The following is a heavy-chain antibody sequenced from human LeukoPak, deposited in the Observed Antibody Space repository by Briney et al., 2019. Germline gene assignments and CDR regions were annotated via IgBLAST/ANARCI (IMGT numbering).Heavy chain of an antibody. D-gene: IGHD3-16*01. J-gene: IGHJ4*02. Sequence: GGSLRLSCAASGFTFSSYEMSWVRQAPGKGLEWVSYIRGSGSTIYYADSVKGRFTISRDNARNSLYLQMNSLRAEDTALYYCARGGCEYTFGSFDYWGQGTLVTVSS. CDR3: ARGGCEYTFGSFDY. CDR2: IRGSGSTI. CDR1: GFTFSSYE. V-gene: IGHV3-48*03.